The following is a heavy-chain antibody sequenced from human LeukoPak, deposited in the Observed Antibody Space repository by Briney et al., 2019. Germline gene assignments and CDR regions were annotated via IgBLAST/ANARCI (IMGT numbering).Heavy chain of an antibody. Sequence: SQTLSLTCAISGDSVSSNSATWNWIRQSPSRGLEWLGRTYYRYKWYNDYEWYNDYAVSVRSRISINPDTSKNQFSLKLSSVTAADTAVYYCARRRGYGVIDYWGQGTLVTVSS. CDR2: TYYRYKWYNDYEWYN. V-gene: IGHV6-1*01. CDR1: GDSVSSNSAT. J-gene: IGHJ4*02. CDR3: ARRRGYGVIDY. D-gene: IGHD3-3*01.